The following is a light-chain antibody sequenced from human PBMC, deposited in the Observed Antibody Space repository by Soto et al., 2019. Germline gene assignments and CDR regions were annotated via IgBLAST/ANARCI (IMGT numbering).Light chain of an antibody. Sequence: DTQMTQSPSTLSAFVGDRVTITCRASQSISSWLAWYQQKPGKAPKPLIYKASSLESGVPSRFSGSGSGTEFILTISSLQPDDFATYYCQQYNSYSPLTFGGGTKVDIK. V-gene: IGKV1-5*03. CDR2: KAS. CDR1: QSISSW. CDR3: QQYNSYSPLT. J-gene: IGKJ4*01.